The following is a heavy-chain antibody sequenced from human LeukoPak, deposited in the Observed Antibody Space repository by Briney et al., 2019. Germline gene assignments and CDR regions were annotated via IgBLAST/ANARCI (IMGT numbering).Heavy chain of an antibody. CDR2: INSDGSTT. J-gene: IGHJ4*02. D-gene: IGHD3-22*01. Sequence: PGGSLRLSCVASGFTFISYWMHWVRQAPGKGLVWVSRINSDGSTTSYAASVKGRFTISRDTAKNTLYLQMNSLRAEDTAVYYCARGHHYYDSSAYYYWGQGTLVTVSS. CDR3: ARGHHYYDSSAYYY. V-gene: IGHV3-74*01. CDR1: GFTFISYW.